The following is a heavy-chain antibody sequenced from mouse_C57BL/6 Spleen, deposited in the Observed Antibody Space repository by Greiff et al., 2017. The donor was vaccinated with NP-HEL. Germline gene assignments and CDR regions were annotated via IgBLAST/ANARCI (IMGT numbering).Heavy chain of an antibody. CDR1: GYTFTDYY. V-gene: IGHV1-26*01. CDR3: ARSDFRGAMDY. J-gene: IGHJ4*01. CDR2: INPNNGGT. Sequence: EVQLQQSGPELVKPGASVKISCKASGYTFTDYYMNWVKQSHGKSLEWIGDINPNNGGTSYNQKFKGKATLTVDKSSSTAYMELRSLTSEDSAVYYCARSDFRGAMDYWGQGTSVTVSS.